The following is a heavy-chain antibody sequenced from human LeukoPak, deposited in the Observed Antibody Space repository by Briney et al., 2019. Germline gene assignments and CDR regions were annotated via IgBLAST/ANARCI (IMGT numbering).Heavy chain of an antibody. Sequence: PGGSLRLSCAASGFTFSSYSMNWVRQAPGKGLEWVSSISSSSSYIYYADSVKGRFTISRDNAKNSLYLQMNSLRAEDTAVYYCARDGYYDFWSGNGLQIYFDYWGQGTLVTVSS. V-gene: IGHV3-21*01. D-gene: IGHD3-3*01. CDR3: ARDGYYDFWSGNGLQIYFDY. J-gene: IGHJ4*02. CDR1: GFTFSSYS. CDR2: ISSSSSYI.